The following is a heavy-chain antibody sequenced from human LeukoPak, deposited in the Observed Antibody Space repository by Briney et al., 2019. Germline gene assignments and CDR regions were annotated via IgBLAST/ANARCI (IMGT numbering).Heavy chain of an antibody. CDR2: ISAYNGNT. CDR3: ARAYSYGHLPYYYGMDV. CDR1: GYTFTSYG. Sequence: ASVTVSCKASGYTFTSYGISWVRQAPGQGLEWMGWISAYNGNTNYAQKLQGRVTMTTDTSTSTAYMELRSLRSDDTAVYYCARAYSYGHLPYYYGMDVWGQGTTVTVSS. J-gene: IGHJ6*02. V-gene: IGHV1-18*01. D-gene: IGHD5-18*01.